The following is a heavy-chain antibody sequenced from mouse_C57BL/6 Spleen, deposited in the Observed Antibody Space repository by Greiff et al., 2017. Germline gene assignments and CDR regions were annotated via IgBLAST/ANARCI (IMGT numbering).Heavy chain of an antibody. D-gene: IGHD1-1*01. Sequence: EVMLVESGGGLVKPGGSLKLSCAASGFTFSSYTMSWVRQTPEKRLAWVATISGGGGNTYYPDSVKGRFTISRDNAKNTLYLQMSSLRSEDTALYYCARQPFTTVVADYYAMDYWGQGTSVTVSS. CDR1: GFTFSSYT. V-gene: IGHV5-9*01. CDR2: ISGGGGNT. CDR3: ARQPFTTVVADYYAMDY. J-gene: IGHJ4*01.